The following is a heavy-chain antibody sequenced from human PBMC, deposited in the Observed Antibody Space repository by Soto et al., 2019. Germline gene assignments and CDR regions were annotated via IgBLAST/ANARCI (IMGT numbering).Heavy chain of an antibody. D-gene: IGHD3-22*01. J-gene: IGHJ4*02. CDR3: ACRSSGYLTLDY. CDR1: GFTFSNYG. V-gene: IGHV3-64*01. Sequence: GGSLRLSCAASGFTFSNYGMHWVRQAPGKGLEYVSAINTNGGSTYYANSVKGRFTISRDNSKNTLYLQMGSLRAEDMAVYYCACRSSGYLTLDYWGQGTLVTVSS. CDR2: INTNGGST.